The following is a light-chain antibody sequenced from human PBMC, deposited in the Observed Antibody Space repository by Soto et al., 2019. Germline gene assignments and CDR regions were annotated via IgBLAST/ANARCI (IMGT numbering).Light chain of an antibody. CDR3: QQYHNWPPYT. CDR2: GAS. Sequence: EIVMTQSPATLSVSPGERATLSCRASQSVSTNLAWYQQKPGQAPRLLMYGASTRATGIPARFSGSGSRTEFTLTISSLQSEDFAVYYWQQYHNWPPYTFGQGTKLEIK. V-gene: IGKV3-15*01. J-gene: IGKJ2*01. CDR1: QSVSTN.